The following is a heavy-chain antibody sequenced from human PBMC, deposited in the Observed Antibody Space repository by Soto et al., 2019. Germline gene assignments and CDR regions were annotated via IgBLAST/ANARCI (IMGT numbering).Heavy chain of an antibody. CDR2: IKQDGSEK. D-gene: IGHD3-10*01. CDR3: ARAGSNYCASWSYLPYFMDV. J-gene: IGHJ6*03. CDR1: GFTFSSYW. Sequence: EVQVVESGGGLVQPGGSLRLSCAASGFTFSSYWMTWVRQAPGKGLEWVANIKQDGSEKNYVDSVKGRVTISRDNAKNALYMQMNSLRAEDTAVYYCARAGSNYCASWSYLPYFMDVWGKGTTVTVSS. V-gene: IGHV3-7*01.